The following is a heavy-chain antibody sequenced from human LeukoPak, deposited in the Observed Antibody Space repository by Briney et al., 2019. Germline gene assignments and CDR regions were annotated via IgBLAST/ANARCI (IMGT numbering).Heavy chain of an antibody. CDR1: GFTFSTYA. V-gene: IGHV3-23*01. J-gene: IGHJ4*02. CDR3: AKADFGDYFDY. CDR2: VSGSSGST. Sequence: GGSLRLSCAASGFTFSTYAMSWVRQAPGKGLEWVSGVSGSSGSTYSADSVKGRFTISRDNSKSTPFLQMNSLRAEDTAVYYCAKADFGDYFDYWGQGTLVTVSS. D-gene: IGHD4-17*01.